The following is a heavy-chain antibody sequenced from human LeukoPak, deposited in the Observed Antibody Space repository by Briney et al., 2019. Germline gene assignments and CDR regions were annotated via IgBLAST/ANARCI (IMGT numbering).Heavy chain of an antibody. CDR1: VGSISSSSYY. Sequence: SETLSLTCSVSVGSISSSSYYCGWIRQPPGRGLEWVGSIYYIGSTCYNPSLESRVTISVDTAKNQFSLKLSSVTAADTAVYYCASSPYYYDSSGPGSLFDYWGQGTLVTVSS. J-gene: IGHJ4*02. D-gene: IGHD3-22*01. V-gene: IGHV4-39*01. CDR3: ASSPYYYDSSGPGSLFDY. CDR2: IYYIGST.